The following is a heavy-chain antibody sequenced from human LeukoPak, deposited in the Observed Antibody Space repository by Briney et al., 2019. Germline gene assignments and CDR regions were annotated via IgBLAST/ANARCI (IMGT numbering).Heavy chain of an antibody. CDR3: ARDAPDYYFDYYYYGMDV. D-gene: IGHD3-10*01. Sequence: GASVKVSCKASGYTFTSYGISWVRQAPGQGLEWMGWISAYNGNTNYAQKLQGRVTMTTDTSTSTAYMELRSLRSDDTAVYYCARDAPDYYFDYYYYGMDVWGQGTTVTVSS. J-gene: IGHJ6*02. CDR1: GYTFTSYG. CDR2: ISAYNGNT. V-gene: IGHV1-18*01.